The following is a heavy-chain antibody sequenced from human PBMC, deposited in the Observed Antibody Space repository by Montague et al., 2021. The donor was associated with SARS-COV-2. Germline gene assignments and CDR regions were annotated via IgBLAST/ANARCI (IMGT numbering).Heavy chain of an antibody. CDR1: GVSITTTNW. V-gene: IGHV4-4*02. J-gene: IGHJ4*02. CDR3: AGGRAVNYMVGVSSGFDY. Sequence: SETLSLTCAVSGVSITTTNWWCLVRQPPGKGLEWIGEISYGGIATYNPSLKSRLTISIDTTNNQFSMKMSSVTAADTAVYYCAGGRAVNYMVGVSSGFDYWGQGSMVTVSS. CDR2: ISYGGIA. D-gene: IGHD4/OR15-4a*01.